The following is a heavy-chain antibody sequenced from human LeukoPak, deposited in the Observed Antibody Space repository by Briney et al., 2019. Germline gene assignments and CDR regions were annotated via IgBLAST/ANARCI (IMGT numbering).Heavy chain of an antibody. J-gene: IGHJ3*01. D-gene: IGHD3-22*01. CDR2: IKSKGDGETR. V-gene: IGHV3-15*01. CDR1: GFTFSIAW. CDR3: AAVGEWLSNAFNL. Sequence: GGSLRLSCAASGFTFSIAWMSWVRQAPGKGLEWVGRIKSKGDGETRDYAAPVKDRFIIPRDDSKNMLYLQMNSLKTEDTAIYYCAAVGEWLSNAFNLWGQGTMVTVSA.